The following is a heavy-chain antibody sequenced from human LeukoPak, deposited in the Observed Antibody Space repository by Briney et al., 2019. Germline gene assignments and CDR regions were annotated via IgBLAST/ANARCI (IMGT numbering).Heavy chain of an antibody. CDR1: GYSFTSYW. Sequence: GESLKISCKGSGYSFTSYWIGWVRQMPGKGLDWMGIIYPGDSDTRYSPSFQGQVTISADKSISTAYLQWSSLKASGTAMYYCARHRDSHFDYWGQGTLVIVSS. CDR2: IYPGDSDT. D-gene: IGHD3-22*01. V-gene: IGHV5-51*01. J-gene: IGHJ4*02. CDR3: ARHRDSHFDY.